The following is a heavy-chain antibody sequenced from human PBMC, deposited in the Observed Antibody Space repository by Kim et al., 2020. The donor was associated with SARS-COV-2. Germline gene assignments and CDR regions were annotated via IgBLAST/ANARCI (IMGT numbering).Heavy chain of an antibody. CDR2: ISSSSSYI. Sequence: GGSLRLSCAASGFTFSSYSMNWVRQAPGKGLEWVSSISSSSSYIYYADSVKGRFTISRDNAKNSLYLQMNSLRAEDTAVYYCARDGVGYSGYDQGMDVWGQGTTVTVSS. V-gene: IGHV3-21*01. J-gene: IGHJ6*02. CDR1: GFTFSSYS. D-gene: IGHD5-12*01. CDR3: ARDGVGYSGYDQGMDV.